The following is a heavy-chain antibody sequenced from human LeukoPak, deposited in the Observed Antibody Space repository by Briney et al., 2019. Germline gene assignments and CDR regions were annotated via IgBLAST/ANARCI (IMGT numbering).Heavy chain of an antibody. CDR2: ISSSGSTI. CDR3: ARSATYYYDSSGYSPYYYYYYMDV. V-gene: IGHV3-48*03. J-gene: IGHJ6*03. D-gene: IGHD3-22*01. CDR1: GFTFSSYE. Sequence: GGSLRLSCAASGFTFSSYEMNWVRQAPGKGLEWVSYISSSGSTIYYADSVKGRFTISRDNAKNSLYLQMNSLRAEDTAVYYCARSATYYYDSSGYSPYYYYYYMDVWGKGTTVTVSS.